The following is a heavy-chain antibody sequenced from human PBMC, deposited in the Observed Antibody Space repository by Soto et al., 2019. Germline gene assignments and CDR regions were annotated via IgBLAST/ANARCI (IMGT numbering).Heavy chain of an antibody. D-gene: IGHD6-13*01. V-gene: IGHV3-30-3*01. CDR3: ASRVRWGAAAGRSGWLQDY. J-gene: IGHJ4*02. CDR2: ISYDGSNK. CDR1: GFTFSSYA. Sequence: PGGSLRLSCAASGFTFSSYAMHWVRQAPGKGLEWVAVISYDGSNKYYADSVKGRFTISRDNSKDTLYLQMNSLRAEDTAVYYCASRVRWGAAAGRSGWLQDYWGQGTLVTVSS.